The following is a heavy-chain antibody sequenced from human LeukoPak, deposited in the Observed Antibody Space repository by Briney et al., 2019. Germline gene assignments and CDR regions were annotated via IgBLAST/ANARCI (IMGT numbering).Heavy chain of an antibody. D-gene: IGHD5-24*01. CDR2: IYYSGST. Sequence: SQTLSLTCTVSGGSISSGGYYWSWIRQHPGKGLEWIGYIYYSGSTYYNPSLKSRVTISVDTSKNQFSLKLSSVTAADTAVYYCARDYRRDGYNRLDYRGQGTLVTVSS. J-gene: IGHJ4*02. V-gene: IGHV4-31*03. CDR3: ARDYRRDGYNRLDY. CDR1: GGSISSGGYY.